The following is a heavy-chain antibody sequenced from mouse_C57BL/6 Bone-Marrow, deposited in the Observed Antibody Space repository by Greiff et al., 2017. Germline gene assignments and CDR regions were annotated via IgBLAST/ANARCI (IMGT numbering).Heavy chain of an antibody. CDR2: INPNNGGT. CDR1: GYTFTDYY. J-gene: IGHJ2*01. D-gene: IGHD1-1*01. V-gene: IGHV1-26*01. CDR3: AREVDYCSTCDY. Sequence: EVQLQQSGPELVKPGASVKISCKASGYTFTDYYMNWVKQSHGKSLEWIGDINPNNGGTSYNQKFKGKATLTVDKSSSTAYMELRSLTSEDSAVYYCAREVDYCSTCDYWGQGTTLTVSS.